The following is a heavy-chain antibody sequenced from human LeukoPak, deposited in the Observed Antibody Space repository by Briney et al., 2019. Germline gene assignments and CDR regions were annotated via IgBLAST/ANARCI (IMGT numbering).Heavy chain of an antibody. Sequence: PSETLSLTCTVSGDSFNNYYWSWIRQPPGKALEWIGYIYHSGSTKYNPSLKSRVTISVDTSKNQFSLKVTSVTAADTAVYYCARLGGSYATSWFDGWGQGALVTVSS. J-gene: IGHJ5*02. V-gene: IGHV4-59*03. CDR2: IYHSGST. D-gene: IGHD3-16*01. CDR1: GDSFNNYY. CDR3: ARLGGSYATSWFDG.